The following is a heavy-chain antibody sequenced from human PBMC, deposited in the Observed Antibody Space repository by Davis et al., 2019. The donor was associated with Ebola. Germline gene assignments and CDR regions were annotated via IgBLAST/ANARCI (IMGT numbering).Heavy chain of an antibody. CDR2: IKSDGSSA. J-gene: IGHJ4*02. D-gene: IGHD2-15*01. V-gene: IGHV3-74*01. CDR1: GLTFSGHC. Sequence: PRRSLRLSCPASGLTFSGHCMHWVRQAQGKGLVWVSQIKSDGSSATYADSVKGRFTISRDNAKNTLYLQMNSLIAEDRAVYYCGSPVVAWGQGTLVTVSS. CDR3: GSPVVA.